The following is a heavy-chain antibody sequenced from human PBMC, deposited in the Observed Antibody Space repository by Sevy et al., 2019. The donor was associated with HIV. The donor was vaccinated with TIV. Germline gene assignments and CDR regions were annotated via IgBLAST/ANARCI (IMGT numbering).Heavy chain of an antibody. CDR1: GFTFSRSA. CDR2: INNSGAST. Sequence: GGSLRLSCAASGFTFSRSAMSWVRQAPGKGLEWVSTINNSGASTYYAYSVRGQFTISRDNSKNTLYLQMNSLRAEDTAAYYCAKGDYNYNFLFDYWGQGTLVTVSS. J-gene: IGHJ4*02. V-gene: IGHV3-23*01. D-gene: IGHD1-1*01. CDR3: AKGDYNYNFLFDY.